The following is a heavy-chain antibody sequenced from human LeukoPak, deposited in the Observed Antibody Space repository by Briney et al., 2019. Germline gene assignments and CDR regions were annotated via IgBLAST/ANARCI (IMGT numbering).Heavy chain of an antibody. V-gene: IGHV3-30*04. CDR3: ARNWGSSGWYTY. D-gene: IGHD6-19*01. J-gene: IGHJ4*02. Sequence: GGSPRLSCQVSGFTFSSYGMNWVRQAPGKGLDWVASVAYDGSNENYAESVKGRFTISRDNSKNMLYLQMNSLRAEDTAVYYCARNWGSSGWYTYWGQGTLVTVSS. CDR1: GFTFSSYG. CDR2: VAYDGSNE.